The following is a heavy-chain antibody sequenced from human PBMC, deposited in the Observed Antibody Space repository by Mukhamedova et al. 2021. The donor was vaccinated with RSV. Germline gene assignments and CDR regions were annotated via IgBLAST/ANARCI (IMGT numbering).Heavy chain of an antibody. V-gene: IGHV3-30*03. D-gene: IGHD6-19*01. CDR2: ISYDGSNK. CDR1: TFSSYG. Sequence: TFSSYGMHWVRQAPGKGLEWVAVISYDGSNKYYADSVKGRFTISRDNSKNTLYLQMNSLRAEDTAVYYCARAGQWLVNYYYYGMD. CDR3: ARAGQWLVNYYYYGMD. J-gene: IGHJ6*01.